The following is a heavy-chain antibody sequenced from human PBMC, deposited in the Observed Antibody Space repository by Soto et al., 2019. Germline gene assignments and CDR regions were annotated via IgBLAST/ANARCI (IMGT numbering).Heavy chain of an antibody. V-gene: IGHV3-7*01. CDR2: IKQDGSEK. D-gene: IGHD6-6*01. Sequence: EVQLVESGGGLVQPGGSLRLSCAASGFTFSSYWMSWVRQAPGKGLEWVANIKQDGSEKYYVDSVKGRFTISRDNAKNSLYLQMNILRAEDTAVYYWSRSIAARLNWFGTWGQGALVTVSS. J-gene: IGHJ5*02. CDR1: GFTFSSYW. CDR3: SRSIAARLNWFGT.